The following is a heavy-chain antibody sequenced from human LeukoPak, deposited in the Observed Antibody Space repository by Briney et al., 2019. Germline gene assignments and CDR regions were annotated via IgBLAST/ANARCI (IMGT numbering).Heavy chain of an antibody. Sequence: QPGGSLRLSCAASGFTFSSYWMSWVRQAPGKGLEWVANIKQDGSEKYYVDSVKGRFTISRDNAKNSLYLQMNSLRAEDTAVYYCARDLRITMVRGVILDYWGQGTLVTVSS. CDR1: GFTFSSYW. D-gene: IGHD3-10*01. J-gene: IGHJ4*02. V-gene: IGHV3-7*01. CDR2: IKQDGSEK. CDR3: ARDLRITMVRGVILDY.